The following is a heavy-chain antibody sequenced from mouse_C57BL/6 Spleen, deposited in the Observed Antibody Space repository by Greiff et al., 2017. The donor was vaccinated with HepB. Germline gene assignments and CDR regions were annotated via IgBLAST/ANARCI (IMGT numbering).Heavy chain of an antibody. CDR1: GYTFTSYW. D-gene: IGHD1-1*01. J-gene: IGHJ3*01. CDR2: IDPSDSET. Sequence: VQLQQPGAELVRPGSSVKLSCKASGYTFTSYWMHWVKQRPIQGLEWIGNIDPSDSETHYNQKFKDKATLTVDKSSSTAYMQLSSLTSEDSAVYYCAREDYGSRLFAYWGQGTLVTVSA. CDR3: AREDYGSRLFAY. V-gene: IGHV1-52*01.